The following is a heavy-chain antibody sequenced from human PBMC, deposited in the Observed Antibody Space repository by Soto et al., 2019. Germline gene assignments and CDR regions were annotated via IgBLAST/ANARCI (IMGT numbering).Heavy chain of an antibody. D-gene: IGHD3-22*01. CDR3: TTDSYSTMLVVRFDY. CDR2: IKSNTDGRTT. Sequence: EGSVRLSCLASVLTFSNSLINCVLLPPRKGLAWVGSIKSNTDGRTTDFAAPVKGRFAISRDDSIHMVYLQMTSLKTEDTGIYYSTTDSYSTMLVVRFDYWGHGTLVTVS. J-gene: IGHJ4*01. V-gene: IGHV3-15*07. CDR1: VLTFSNSL.